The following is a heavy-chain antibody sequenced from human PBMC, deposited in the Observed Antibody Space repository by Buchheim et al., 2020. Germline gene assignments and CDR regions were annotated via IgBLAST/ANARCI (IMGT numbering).Heavy chain of an antibody. CDR3: GGLDLTATGFDP. Sequence: EFRVVESGGGLVQPGGSLRLSCAASGFTVSSDYMSWVRQAPGKGLEWVSVFYSGGRTYYADSVKGRFTISRDKSKNKPYLQMNSLRAEDTAVYYCGGLDLTATGFDPWGQGTL. CDR2: FYSGGRT. CDR1: GFTVSSDY. V-gene: IGHV3-66*01. J-gene: IGHJ5*02. D-gene: IGHD4-17*01.